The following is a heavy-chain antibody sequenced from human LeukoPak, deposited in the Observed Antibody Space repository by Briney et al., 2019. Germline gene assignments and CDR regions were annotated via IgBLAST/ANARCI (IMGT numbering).Heavy chain of an antibody. Sequence: QAGGSLRLSCAASGFTFTIYWMSWVRQAPGKGLEWVANIKQDGSEKYYVDSVKGRFTISRDNAKNSLYLQMNSLRAEDTAVYYCARDTRDPYDYGVPGAFDIWGQGTMVTVSS. V-gene: IGHV3-7*01. CDR3: ARDTRDPYDYGVPGAFDI. CDR1: GFTFTIYW. D-gene: IGHD4-17*01. J-gene: IGHJ3*02. CDR2: IKQDGSEK.